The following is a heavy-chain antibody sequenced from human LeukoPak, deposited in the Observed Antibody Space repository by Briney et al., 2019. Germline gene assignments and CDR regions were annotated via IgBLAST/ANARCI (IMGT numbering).Heavy chain of an antibody. CDR3: ARDDGDY. Sequence: SETLSLTCTVSGGSISSYLWSWIRQPAGKGLEWLGRIHTSGTATYSPSLQSRVTMSVDTSKKQISLRLSSVTAADTAVYYCARDDGDYWGQGTLVTVSS. CDR1: GGSISSYL. V-gene: IGHV4-4*07. J-gene: IGHJ4*02. CDR2: IHTSGTA.